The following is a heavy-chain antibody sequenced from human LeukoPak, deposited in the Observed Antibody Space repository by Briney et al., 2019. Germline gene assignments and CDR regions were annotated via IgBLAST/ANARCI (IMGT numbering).Heavy chain of an antibody. D-gene: IGHD2/OR15-2a*01. Sequence: ASVKVSCKPSVYTFTNYGINWVRQAPGQRLEGMGWISSYNGNTNYAQKLQGRVTMTTDTSTSTAYMELRSLRSDDTAVYYCARGDFYFDYWGQGTLVTVSS. J-gene: IGHJ4*02. CDR1: VYTFTNYG. CDR3: ARGDFYFDY. CDR2: ISSYNGNT. V-gene: IGHV1-18*01.